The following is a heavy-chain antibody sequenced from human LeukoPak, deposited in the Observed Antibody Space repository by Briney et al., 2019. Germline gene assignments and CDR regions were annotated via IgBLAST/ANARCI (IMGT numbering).Heavy chain of an antibody. CDR2: INPNSGGT. V-gene: IGHV1-2*06. CDR1: GYTFTGYY. Sequence: ASVKVSCKASGYTFTGYYMHWVRQAPGQGLEWMGRINPNSGGTNYAQRFQGRVTMTRDTSISTAYMELSRLRSDDTAVYYCARQDCSSGSCYNDYWGQGTLVTVSS. D-gene: IGHD2-2*02. CDR3: ARQDCSSGSCYNDY. J-gene: IGHJ4*02.